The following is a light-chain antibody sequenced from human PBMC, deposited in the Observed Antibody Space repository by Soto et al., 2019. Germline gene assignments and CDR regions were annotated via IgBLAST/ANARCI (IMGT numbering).Light chain of an antibody. CDR1: SSDVGGYNY. CDR3: SSYTSSSTPFYV. Sequence: QSALTQPASVSGSPGQSITISCTGTSSDVGGYNYVSWYQQHPGKAPKLMIYDVSNRPSGVSNRFSGSKSGNTASLTISVLQAEYEADYYCSSYTSSSTPFYVFGTGTKVTVL. V-gene: IGLV2-14*01. CDR2: DVS. J-gene: IGLJ1*01.